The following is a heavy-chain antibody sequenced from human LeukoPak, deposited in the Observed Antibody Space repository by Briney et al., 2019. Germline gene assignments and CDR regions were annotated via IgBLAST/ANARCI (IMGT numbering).Heavy chain of an antibody. J-gene: IGHJ6*02. CDR2: ISYDGSNK. Sequence: GGSLRLSCAASGFTFSSYAMHWVRQAPGKGLEWVAVISYDGSNKYYADSVKGRFTTSRDNSKNTLYLQMNSLRAEDTAVYYCARRGYGMDVWGQGTTVTVSS. CDR1: GFTFSSYA. D-gene: IGHD3-10*01. V-gene: IGHV3-30-3*01. CDR3: ARRGYGMDV.